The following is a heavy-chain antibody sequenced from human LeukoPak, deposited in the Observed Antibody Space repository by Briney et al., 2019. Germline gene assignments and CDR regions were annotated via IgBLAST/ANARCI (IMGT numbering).Heavy chain of an antibody. V-gene: IGHV3-74*01. CDR3: AREDFGVDY. CDR2: INRDGSDT. CDR1: GFTFNNYY. D-gene: IGHD3-10*01. Sequence: GGSLRLSCAASGFTFNNYYMNSVRQAPGKGLVWVSRINRDGSDTIYADSVKGRFTISRDNAKNTLFLQMNSLRAEDTAVYYCAREDFGVDYWGQGTLVTVSS. J-gene: IGHJ4*02.